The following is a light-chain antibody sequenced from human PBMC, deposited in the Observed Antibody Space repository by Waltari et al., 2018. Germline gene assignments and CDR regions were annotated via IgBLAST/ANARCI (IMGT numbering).Light chain of an antibody. J-gene: IGLJ3*02. CDR2: DVS. CDR1: SSDVGGYNY. CDR3: SSYTSSSGV. Sequence: QSALTQPASVSGSPGQSITISCTGISSDVGGYNYVSWYQQHPGKAPKLMIYDVSKRPAGVSNRFSGSKSGNTASLTISGRQAEDEADYYCSSYTSSSGVFGGGTKLTVL. V-gene: IGLV2-14*01.